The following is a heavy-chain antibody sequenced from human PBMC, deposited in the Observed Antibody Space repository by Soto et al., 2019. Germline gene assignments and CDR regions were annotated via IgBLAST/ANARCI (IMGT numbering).Heavy chain of an antibody. D-gene: IGHD3-10*01. J-gene: IGHJ5*02. Sequence: QITLKESGPTLVKPTQTLTLTCTFSGFSLSTSGVGVGWIRQPPGKALEWLALIYWNDDKRYSPSLKSRLTITEDTYKNQVVLTMTNMDPVDTATYYCAHSLGVWFGELLNWFDPWGQGTLVTVSS. CDR3: AHSLGVWFGELLNWFDP. CDR1: GFSLSTSGVG. V-gene: IGHV2-5*01. CDR2: IYWNDDK.